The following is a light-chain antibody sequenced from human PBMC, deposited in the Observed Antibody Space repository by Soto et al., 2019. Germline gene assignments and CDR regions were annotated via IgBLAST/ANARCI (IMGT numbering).Light chain of an antibody. CDR3: GSWDTSLSVVV. CDR1: TSNIGNNF. V-gene: IGLV1-51*01. Sequence: QSVLTHPPSVSAAARQRVTISCSGTTSNIGNNFVSWYQQFPRQSPKLLIYDNSKRPSGIPDRFSGSKSDTSGTLDITGLQPGDEADYYCGSWDTSLSVVVFGGGTKVTVL. J-gene: IGLJ3*02. CDR2: DNS.